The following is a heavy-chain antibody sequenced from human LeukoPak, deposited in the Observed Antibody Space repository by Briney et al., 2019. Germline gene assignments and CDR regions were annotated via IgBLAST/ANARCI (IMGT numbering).Heavy chain of an antibody. CDR2: IRYDGINE. CDR3: AKDPGVGAF. J-gene: IGHJ4*02. V-gene: IGHV3-30*02. D-gene: IGHD1-26*01. CDR1: GFRFSSYG. Sequence: GGSLRLSCAASGFRFSSYGMHWVRQAPGKGLDWVAYIRYDGINEYYADSVKGRFTISRDLSKNTLFLQMNSLRPEDTAVYYCAKDPGVGAFWGQGTLVTVSS.